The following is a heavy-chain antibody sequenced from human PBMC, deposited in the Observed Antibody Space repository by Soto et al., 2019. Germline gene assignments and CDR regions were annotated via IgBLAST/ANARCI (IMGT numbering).Heavy chain of an antibody. D-gene: IGHD6-13*01. Sequence: QKLRPLYTVSAGTTSPNRYHVCRIRQPQGKGLEWIGSIYYSGSTYYNPSLKSRVTISVDTSKNQFSLKLSSVTAADTAVYYCARHEGYSSSWIYHYYGMDVWGQGTTVS. CDR3: ARHEGYSSSWIYHYYGMDV. V-gene: IGHV4-39*01. J-gene: IGHJ6*02. CDR2: IYYSGST. CDR1: AGTTSPNRYH.